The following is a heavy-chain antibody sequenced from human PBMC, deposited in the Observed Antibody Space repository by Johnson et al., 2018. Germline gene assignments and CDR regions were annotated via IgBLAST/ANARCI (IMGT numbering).Heavy chain of an antibody. V-gene: IGHV1-69*04. J-gene: IGHJ6*02. CDR2: IIPILGIA. D-gene: IGHD6-19*01. CDR3: ARAGSGLHYYYYGMDV. Sequence: QVQLVQSGAEVKKPGSSVKVSCKASGGTFSSYTISWVRQAPGQGLEWMGRIIPILGIANYAQKFQGRVTITADKSTSTAYMELSSLRAEDTAMYYCARAGSGLHYYYYGMDVWGQGTTVTVSS. CDR1: GGTFSSYT.